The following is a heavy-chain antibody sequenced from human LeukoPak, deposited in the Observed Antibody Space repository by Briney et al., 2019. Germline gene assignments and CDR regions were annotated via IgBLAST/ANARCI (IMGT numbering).Heavy chain of an antibody. V-gene: IGHV3-66*01. CDR2: IYSSGNT. J-gene: IGHJ4*02. D-gene: IGHD3-3*01. CDR1: GFTVSSNY. Sequence: PGGSLRLSWAAAGFTVSSNYMSWVRQAPGKGLEWVSVIYSSGNTYYADSVKGRFTFSRDNSKNTLYLQMNSLRAEDTAVYFCARVGWSGYHFDYWGQGTQVTVSS. CDR3: ARVGWSGYHFDY.